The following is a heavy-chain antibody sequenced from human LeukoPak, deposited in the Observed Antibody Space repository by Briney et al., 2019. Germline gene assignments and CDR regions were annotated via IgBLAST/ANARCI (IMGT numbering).Heavy chain of an antibody. Sequence: SETLSLTCTVSGGSISSYYWSWIRQPPGKGLEWIAYIYYSGSTNYNPSLKSRVTISVDTSKNQFSLKLSSVTAADTAVYYCARDPSSGWSNYWGQGTLVTVSS. CDR1: GGSISSYY. J-gene: IGHJ4*02. CDR3: ARDPSSGWSNY. CDR2: IYYSGST. D-gene: IGHD6-19*01. V-gene: IGHV4-59*12.